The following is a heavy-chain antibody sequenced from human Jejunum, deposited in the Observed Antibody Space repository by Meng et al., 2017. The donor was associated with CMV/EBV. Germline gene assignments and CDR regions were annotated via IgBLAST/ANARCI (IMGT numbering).Heavy chain of an antibody. Sequence: ASGFPFTSYSITWVRQAPGKGLEWLSYISGSSTYIYHADSVKGRFTISRDNAKNSVYLQMNRLRAEDTAVYYCARAIDYGDPNWFDPWGQGTLVTVSS. CDR3: ARAIDYGDPNWFDP. V-gene: IGHV3-21*01. CDR2: ISGSSTYI. CDR1: GFPFTSYS. D-gene: IGHD4-17*01. J-gene: IGHJ5*02.